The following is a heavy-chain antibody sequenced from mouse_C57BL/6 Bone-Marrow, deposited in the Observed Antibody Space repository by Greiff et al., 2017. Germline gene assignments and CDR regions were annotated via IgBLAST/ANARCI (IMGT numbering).Heavy chain of an antibody. Sequence: QVQLQQSGPELVKPGASVKISCKASGYAFSSSWMNWVKQRPGKGLEWLGRIYPGDGDTNYNGKFKGKATLTADKSSSTAYMQLSSLTSEDSAVYFCARDYGSSFWFAYWGQGTLVTVSA. CDR3: ARDYGSSFWFAY. J-gene: IGHJ3*01. CDR2: IYPGDGDT. V-gene: IGHV1-82*01. D-gene: IGHD1-1*01. CDR1: GYAFSSSW.